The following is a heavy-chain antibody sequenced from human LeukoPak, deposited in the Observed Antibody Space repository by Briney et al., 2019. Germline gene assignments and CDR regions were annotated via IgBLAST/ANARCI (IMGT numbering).Heavy chain of an antibody. Sequence: GGSLRLSCAASGFTLSRYSMNWVRQAPGKGLEWVSSISTSSSYIYYADSVKGRFTISRDNAKNSLYLQMNSLRAEDTAVYYCARDQGYGSGSYYPDYWGQGTLVTVSS. CDR2: ISTSSSYI. CDR1: GFTLSRYS. CDR3: ARDQGYGSGSYYPDY. V-gene: IGHV3-21*01. J-gene: IGHJ4*02. D-gene: IGHD3-10*01.